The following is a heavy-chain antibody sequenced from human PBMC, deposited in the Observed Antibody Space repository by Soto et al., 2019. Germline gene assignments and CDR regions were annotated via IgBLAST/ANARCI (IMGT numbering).Heavy chain of an antibody. Sequence: QVQLQQWGAGLLKPSETLSLTCAVYGGSFSGHYWSWIRQPPGKGLEWIGEINHSGSTNSNPSLKSRVTISVDTSKNQFSLKLSSVTAADTAVYYCASRDIGSARDYGMDVWGQGTTVTVSS. CDR3: ASRDIGSARDYGMDV. V-gene: IGHV4-34*01. CDR1: GGSFSGHY. CDR2: INHSGST. J-gene: IGHJ6*02. D-gene: IGHD3-10*01.